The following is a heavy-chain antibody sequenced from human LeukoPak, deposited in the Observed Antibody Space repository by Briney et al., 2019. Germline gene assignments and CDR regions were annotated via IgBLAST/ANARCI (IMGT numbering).Heavy chain of an antibody. CDR1: GGSFSGYY. CDR2: INHSGST. Sequence: SETLSLTCPVYGGSFSGYYWSWIGQPPGKGLEGIGEINHSGSTNYNPSLKSRVPISVDPSKNQFPLKLSSVTAADTAVYYCARGAILDYYDSSGYYTLVYWGQGTLVTVSS. D-gene: IGHD3-22*01. V-gene: IGHV4-34*01. J-gene: IGHJ4*02. CDR3: ARGAILDYYDSSGYYTLVY.